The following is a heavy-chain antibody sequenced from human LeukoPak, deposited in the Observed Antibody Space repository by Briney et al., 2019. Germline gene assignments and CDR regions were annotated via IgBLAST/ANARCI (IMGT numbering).Heavy chain of an antibody. CDR3: AKGGSSRFYFDY. CDR1: GSTSSSYA. J-gene: IGHJ4*02. D-gene: IGHD1-26*01. Sequence: PGGSLRLSCAASGSTSSSYAMSWVRQPPGKGLEWVSAISGSGGSTYYAASVKGRVTIARDNSKNALYLQMHSMRAEDTAVYYCAKGGSSRFYFDYWGQGTLVTVSS. V-gene: IGHV3-23*01. CDR2: ISGSGGST.